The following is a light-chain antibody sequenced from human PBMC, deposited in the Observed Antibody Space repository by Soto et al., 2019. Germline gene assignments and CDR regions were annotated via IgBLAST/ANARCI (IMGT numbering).Light chain of an antibody. Sequence: DIQMTQSPSSLSVSVGDRVTITCRASHPININLVWFQQKPGKAPKSLIYAATNLQSGVPSRFSGSGGGTYFSLTISSLQPEDVATYYCQHYQRYPPSFGGGTKLEIK. V-gene: IGKV1-16*01. J-gene: IGKJ4*01. CDR2: AAT. CDR3: QHYQRYPPS. CDR1: HPININ.